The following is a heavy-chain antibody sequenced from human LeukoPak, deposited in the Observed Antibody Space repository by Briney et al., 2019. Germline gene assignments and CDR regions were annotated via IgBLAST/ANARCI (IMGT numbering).Heavy chain of an antibody. CDR1: AYTFTRYG. Sequence: GASVKVSCKASAYTFTRYGISWVRQAPGQGLEWMGWISAYNGNTNYAQKLQGRVTMTTDTSTSTAYMELRSLRSDDTAVYYCARDFGSSSPYYFDYWGQGTLVTVSS. D-gene: IGHD6-13*01. CDR2: ISAYNGNT. CDR3: ARDFGSSSPYYFDY. V-gene: IGHV1-18*01. J-gene: IGHJ4*02.